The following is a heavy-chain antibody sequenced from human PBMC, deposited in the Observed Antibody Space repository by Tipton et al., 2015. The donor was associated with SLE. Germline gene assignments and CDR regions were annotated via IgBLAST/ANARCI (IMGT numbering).Heavy chain of an antibody. CDR3: ASLLFSFAYYYMDV. V-gene: IGHV4-39*07. Sequence: TLSLTCTVSGGSISSSSSYWGWIRQPPGKGLEWIGSIYHSGSTNYNPSLKSRVTISVDKSKNQFSLKLSSVTAADTAVYYCASLLFSFAYYYMDVWGKGTTVTVSS. CDR1: GGSISSSSSY. J-gene: IGHJ6*03. CDR2: IYHSGST.